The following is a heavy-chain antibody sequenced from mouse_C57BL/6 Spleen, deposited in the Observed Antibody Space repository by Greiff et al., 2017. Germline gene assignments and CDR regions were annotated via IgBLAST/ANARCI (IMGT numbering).Heavy chain of an antibody. D-gene: IGHD4-1*01. J-gene: IGHJ1*03. CDR3: ARNSAGKGYFDV. CDR1: GFSLTSYG. Sequence: VQLQQSGPGLVQPSQSLSITCTVSGFSLTSYGVHWVRQSPGKGLEWLGVIWSGGSTDYNAAFISRLSISKDNSKSQVFFKMNSLQADDTAIYYCARNSAGKGYFDVWGTGTTVTVSS. CDR2: IWSGGST. V-gene: IGHV2-2*01.